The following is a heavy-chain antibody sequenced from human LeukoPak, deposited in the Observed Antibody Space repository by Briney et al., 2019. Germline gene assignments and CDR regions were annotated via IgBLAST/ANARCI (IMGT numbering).Heavy chain of an antibody. CDR3: ARGDSYGYLTANYFDY. V-gene: IGHV4-34*01. J-gene: IGHJ4*02. Sequence: SETLSLTCAVYGGSFSGYYWSWIRQPPGKGLDWIGEINHSGSTNYNPSLKSRVTISVDTSKNQFSLKLSSVTAADTAVYYCARGDSYGYLTANYFDYWGQGTLVTVSS. CDR1: GGSFSGYY. CDR2: INHSGST. D-gene: IGHD5-18*01.